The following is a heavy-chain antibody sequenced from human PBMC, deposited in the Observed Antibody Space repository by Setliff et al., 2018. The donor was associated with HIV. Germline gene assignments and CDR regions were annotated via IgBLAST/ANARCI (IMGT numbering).Heavy chain of an antibody. V-gene: IGHV4-39*01. CDR2: IYFSGTP. Sequence: SETLSLTCTASGGSINSRSYYWAWIRQPPGKGLEWVASIYFSGTPYYNPSLKNRVTISVDTSKNQFSLKLSSVTAADTAVYYCARRGMWSYETGGNPTATFDYWGHGVLVTVSS. J-gene: IGHJ4*01. CDR1: GGSINSRSYY. CDR3: ARRGMWSYETGGNPTATFDY. D-gene: IGHD2-8*02.